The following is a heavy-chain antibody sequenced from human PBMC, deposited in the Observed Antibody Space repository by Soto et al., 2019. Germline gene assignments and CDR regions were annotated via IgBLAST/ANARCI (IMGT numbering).Heavy chain of an antibody. CDR3: ARVRHSYGYEYFDY. CDR1: GGTFSSYA. J-gene: IGHJ4*02. CDR2: IIPIFGTA. Sequence: SVKVSCKASGGTFSSYAISWVRQAPGQGLEWMGGIIPIFGTANYAQKFQGRVTITADKSTSTAYMELSSLRSEDTAVYYCARVRHSYGYEYFDYWGQGTLVTVYS. D-gene: IGHD5-18*01. V-gene: IGHV1-69*06.